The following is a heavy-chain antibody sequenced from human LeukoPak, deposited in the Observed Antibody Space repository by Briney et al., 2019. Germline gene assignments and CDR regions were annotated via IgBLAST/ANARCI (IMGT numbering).Heavy chain of an antibody. D-gene: IGHD2-21*02. J-gene: IGHJ6*02. V-gene: IGHV4-61*01. CDR1: GVSVSSGSYY. CDR2: IYYSGST. CDR3: ARDRVVVTANYYYYGMDV. Sequence: PSETLSLTCTVSGVSVSSGSYYWSWIRQPPGKGLEWIGYIYYSGSTNYNPSLKSRVTISVDTSKNQFSLKLSSVTAADTAVYYCARDRVVVTANYYYYGMDVWGQGTTVTVSS.